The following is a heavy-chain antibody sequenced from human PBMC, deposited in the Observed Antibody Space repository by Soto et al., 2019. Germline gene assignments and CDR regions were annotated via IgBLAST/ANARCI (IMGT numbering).Heavy chain of an antibody. D-gene: IGHD3-16*01. CDR2: IKYDATST. CDR3: VRGALGSYYFDY. V-gene: IGHV3-74*01. J-gene: IGHJ4*02. CDR1: GSTFNKYW. Sequence: EVQLVESGGGLFQPGGSLRLSCAASGSTFNKYWIHWVRQAPGTGLVWVSRIKYDATSTNYADSVKGRFSISRDNAQNTVHLQMSSLRGDDTAVYYCVRGALGSYYFDYWGQGTLVTVSS.